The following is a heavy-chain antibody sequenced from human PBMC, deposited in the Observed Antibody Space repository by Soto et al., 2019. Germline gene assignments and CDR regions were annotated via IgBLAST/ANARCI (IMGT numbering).Heavy chain of an antibody. D-gene: IGHD3-16*01. CDR2: IKEDGSEK. CDR3: ARGAGIGDY. J-gene: IGHJ4*02. V-gene: IGHV3-7*04. CDR1: GFTFSTYW. Sequence: EVQLVESGGDLVQPGGSLRLSCAASGFTFSTYWMSWVRQAPGKGLEWLANIKEDGSEKYYVDSVKGRFTISRDNAKNSLYLQVNGLRXXXXXXYYCARGAGIGDYWGQGTXVTVSS.